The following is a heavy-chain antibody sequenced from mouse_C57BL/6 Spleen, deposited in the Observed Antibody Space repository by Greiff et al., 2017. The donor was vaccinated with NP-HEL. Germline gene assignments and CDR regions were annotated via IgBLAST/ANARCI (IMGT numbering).Heavy chain of an antibody. Sequence: EVMLVESGAELVRPGASVKLSCTASGFNIKDYYMHWVKQRPEQGLEWIGRIDPEDGDTEYAPKFQGKATMTADTSSNTAYLQLSSLTSEDTAVYYCTTLITTVVATRGYFDVWGTGTTVTVSS. J-gene: IGHJ1*03. V-gene: IGHV14-1*01. CDR1: GFNIKDYY. CDR3: TTLITTVVATRGYFDV. D-gene: IGHD1-1*01. CDR2: IDPEDGDT.